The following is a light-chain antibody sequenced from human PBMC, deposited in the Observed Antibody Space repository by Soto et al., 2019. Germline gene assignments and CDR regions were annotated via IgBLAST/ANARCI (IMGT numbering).Light chain of an antibody. CDR2: DVS. CDR1: SSDVGGYNY. V-gene: IGLV2-14*01. Sequence: QSALTQPASVSGSPXXXXTISCTRTSSDVGGYNYVSWYQQHPGKAPKLMIYDVSNRPSGVSNRFSGSKSGNTASLTISGLQAEDEADYYCSSYTSSSTVVFGGGTKLTVL. J-gene: IGLJ2*01. CDR3: SSYTSSSTVV.